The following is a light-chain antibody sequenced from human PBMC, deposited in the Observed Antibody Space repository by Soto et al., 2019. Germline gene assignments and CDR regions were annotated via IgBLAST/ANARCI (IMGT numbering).Light chain of an antibody. CDR3: QQYGVSPMYT. J-gene: IGKJ2*01. V-gene: IGKV3-20*01. CDR1: QSVRDSR. CDR2: GAS. Sequence: EIVLTQSPGTLSLSPGERATLSCRASQSVRDSRLAWYQQKPGQGPRLLIYGASSRVTGIPDRFSGSGSGTDFTLTITRLEPEDFAVYCWQQYGVSPMYTFGQGTKLEVK.